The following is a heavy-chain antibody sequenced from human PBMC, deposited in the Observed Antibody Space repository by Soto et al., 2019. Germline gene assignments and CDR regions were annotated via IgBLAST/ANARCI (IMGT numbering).Heavy chain of an antibody. V-gene: IGHV3-30-3*01. CDR3: ARDHSSGWYPGRFDY. Sequence: PGGSVRLSCAASGFTFSSYAMHWVRQAPGKGLEWVAVISYDGSNKYYADSVKGRFTISRDNSKNTLYLQMNSLRAEDTAVYYCARDHSSGWYPGRFDYWGQGTLVTVSS. CDR2: ISYDGSNK. J-gene: IGHJ4*02. D-gene: IGHD6-19*01. CDR1: GFTFSSYA.